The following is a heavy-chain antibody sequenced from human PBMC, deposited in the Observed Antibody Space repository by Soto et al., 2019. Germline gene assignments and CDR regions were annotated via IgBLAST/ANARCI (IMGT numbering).Heavy chain of an antibody. V-gene: IGHV1-2*02. Sequence: ASVKVSCKTSGYTFTVYSVHGVVQAPGQGLEWLGWINPNSGGTDYAQKFLGRVILTRDVSITTAYMEVTSLRSDDTAVYYCARAATASNNWFDPWGQGTLVTVSS. CDR3: ARAATASNNWFDP. CDR2: INPNSGGT. D-gene: IGHD1-1*01. J-gene: IGHJ5*02. CDR1: GYTFTVYS.